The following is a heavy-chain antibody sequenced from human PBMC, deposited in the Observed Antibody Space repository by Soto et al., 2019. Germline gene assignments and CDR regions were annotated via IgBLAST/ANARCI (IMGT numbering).Heavy chain of an antibody. V-gene: IGHV3-48*03. D-gene: IGHD3-9*01. Sequence: GGSLRLSCATSGFSFSDFEMHWVRQAPGKGLERVSYISSGGTTKYYADSVKGRFTISRDNAKNSLFLQMNSLRAEDTAVYYCAREYYDILTGLYLNWFERWGQGTLVTVSS. CDR2: ISSGGTTK. J-gene: IGHJ5*02. CDR3: AREYYDILTGLYLNWFER. CDR1: GFSFSDFE.